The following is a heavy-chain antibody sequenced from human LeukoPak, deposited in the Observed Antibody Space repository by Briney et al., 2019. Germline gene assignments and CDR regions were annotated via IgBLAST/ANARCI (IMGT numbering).Heavy chain of an antibody. CDR2: IRYDGSNK. D-gene: IGHD5-12*01. J-gene: IGHJ4*02. CDR3: AKATHSGYARGPNGDY. V-gene: IGHV3-30*02. CDR1: GFTFSSYG. Sequence: GGSLRFSCAASGFTFSSYGMHWVRQAPDKGLEWVAFIRYDGSNKDFADSVKGRFTISRDNSKNTLYLQMNSLRTDDTAVYYCAKATHSGYARGPNGDYWGQGTLVIVSS.